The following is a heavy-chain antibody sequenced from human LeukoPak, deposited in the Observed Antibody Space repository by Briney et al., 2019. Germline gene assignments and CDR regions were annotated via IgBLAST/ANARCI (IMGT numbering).Heavy chain of an antibody. Sequence: QSGGSLRLSCAASGFTFSSYAMRWVRQAPGKGLEWVSGISGSGDSTYYADSVKGRFTISRDNSKNTLYLQMNSLRAEDTAMYYCAKDLNYYMDVWGKGTTVTISS. V-gene: IGHV3-23*01. CDR3: AKDLNYYMDV. CDR2: ISGSGDST. J-gene: IGHJ6*03. D-gene: IGHD3-9*01. CDR1: GFTFSSYA.